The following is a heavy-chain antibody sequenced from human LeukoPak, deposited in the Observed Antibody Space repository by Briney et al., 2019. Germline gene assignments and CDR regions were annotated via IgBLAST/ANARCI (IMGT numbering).Heavy chain of an antibody. CDR3: ARTGGVAATRSYNWFDP. CDR1: GYTFTGYY. CDR2: INPNSGGT. J-gene: IGHJ5*02. Sequence: ASVKVSCKASGYTFTGYYMHWVRQAPGQGLEWMGWINPNSGGTNYAQKFQGRVTMTRDTSISTAYMELSRLRSDDTAVYHCARTGGVAATRSYNWFDPWGQGTLVTVSS. V-gene: IGHV1-2*02. D-gene: IGHD2-15*01.